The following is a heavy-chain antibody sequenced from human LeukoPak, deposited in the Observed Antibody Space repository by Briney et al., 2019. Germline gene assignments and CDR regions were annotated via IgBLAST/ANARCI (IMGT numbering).Heavy chain of an antibody. J-gene: IGHJ4*02. CDR3: ARVDVDTAMVGGY. CDR1: GFTFSDHY. D-gene: IGHD5-18*01. V-gene: IGHV3-72*01. CDR2: TRNKANSYTT. Sequence: GGSLRLSCAASGFTFSDHYMDWVRQAPGKGLEWVGRTRNKANSYTTEYAASVKGRFTISRDDSKNSLYLQMNSLKTEDTAVYYCARVDVDTAMVGGYWGQGTLVTVSS.